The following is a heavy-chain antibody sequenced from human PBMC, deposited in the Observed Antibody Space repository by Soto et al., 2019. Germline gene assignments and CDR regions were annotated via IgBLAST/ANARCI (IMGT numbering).Heavy chain of an antibody. CDR2: LDLRDSYT. Sequence: PGESLKISCKGSGYSFTSYWISWVRQMPGQGLGWMGRLDLRDSYTTYSPSFRGHVTISADKYISTAYLQWRSLKASDTAMSYCARSVVRGGAYGMDVWGQGTTVTVSS. CDR1: GYSFTSYW. D-gene: IGHD3-10*01. J-gene: IGHJ6*02. CDR3: ARSVVRGGAYGMDV. V-gene: IGHV5-10-1*01.